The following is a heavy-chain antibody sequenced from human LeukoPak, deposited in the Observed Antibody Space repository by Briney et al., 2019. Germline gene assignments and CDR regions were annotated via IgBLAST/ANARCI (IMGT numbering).Heavy chain of an antibody. CDR2: ISSSGSTI. CDR3: ARERRDGYNFDY. CDR1: GFTFSDYY. J-gene: IGHJ4*02. Sequence: GGSLRLSCAASGFTFSDYYMSWIRQAPGKGLEWVSYISSSGSTIYYADSVKGRFTISRDNAKNSLYLQMNSLRAEDTAVYCCARERRDGYNFDYWGQGTLVTVSS. D-gene: IGHD5-24*01. V-gene: IGHV3-11*04.